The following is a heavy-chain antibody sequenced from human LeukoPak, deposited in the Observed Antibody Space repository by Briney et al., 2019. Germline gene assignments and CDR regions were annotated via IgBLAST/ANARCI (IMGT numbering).Heavy chain of an antibody. V-gene: IGHV1-46*01. CDR1: GYTFINYF. Sequence: ASVKVSCRASGYTFINYFMHWVRQAPGQGLEWMGIINPSGGGTSYAQKFQGRVTMTRDTSTTTVYMELSSLRSEDTAVYYCARVTGGSYFKFDNWGQGTQVTVSS. J-gene: IGHJ4*02. CDR2: INPSGGGT. D-gene: IGHD1-26*01. CDR3: ARVTGGSYFKFDN.